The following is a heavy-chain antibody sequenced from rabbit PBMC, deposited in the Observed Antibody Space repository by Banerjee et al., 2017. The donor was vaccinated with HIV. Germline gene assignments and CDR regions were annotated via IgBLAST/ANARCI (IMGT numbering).Heavy chain of an antibody. V-gene: IGHV1S45*01. J-gene: IGHJ4*01. CDR1: GFSFSSRYW. D-gene: IGHD1-1*01. CDR3: ARHDCSGWCFDL. CDR2: IYTGDGDT. Sequence: QEQLEESGGGLVKPEGSLTLTCTASGFSFSSRYWIWWVRQAPGKGLEWIGCIYTGDGDTYYASWAKGRFTISKSSSTTVTLQMTSLTAADTATYFCARHDCSGWCFDLWGPGTLVTVS.